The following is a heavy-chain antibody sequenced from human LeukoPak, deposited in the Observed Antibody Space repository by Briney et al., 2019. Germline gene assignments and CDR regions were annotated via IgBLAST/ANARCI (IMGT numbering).Heavy chain of an antibody. CDR1: GFTFSSYS. J-gene: IGHJ4*02. CDR3: ASGGRGYSYGFFDY. CDR2: ISSSSTI. D-gene: IGHD5-18*01. V-gene: IGHV3-48*02. Sequence: PGGSLRLSCAASGFTFSSYSMNWVRQAPGKGLEWVSYISSSSTIYYADSVKGRFTISRDNAKNSLYLQMNSLRDEDTAVYYCASGGRGYSYGFFDYWGQRTLVTVSS.